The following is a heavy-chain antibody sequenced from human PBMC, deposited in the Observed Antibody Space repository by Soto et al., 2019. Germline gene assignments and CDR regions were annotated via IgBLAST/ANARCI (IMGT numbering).Heavy chain of an antibody. Sequence: PSETLSLTCAVSGFSISSSNWWSWVRQPPGKGLEWIGEIYYSGSTNYNPSLKSRVTISVDTSKNQFSLKLSSVTAADTAVYYCARGPNRYYDILTSGEDGNWFDPWGQGTLVTVSS. CDR2: IYYSGST. D-gene: IGHD3-9*01. V-gene: IGHV4-4*02. CDR1: GFSISSSNW. CDR3: ARGPNRYYDILTSGEDGNWFDP. J-gene: IGHJ5*02.